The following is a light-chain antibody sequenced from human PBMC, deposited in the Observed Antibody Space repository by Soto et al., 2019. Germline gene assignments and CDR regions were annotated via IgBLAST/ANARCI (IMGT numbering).Light chain of an antibody. CDR3: QYYGTSPQT. Sequence: EIVMTQSPVTLSVSPGERATLSCRASQNISRSLAWYQQKPGQGPSLLIYGTSTRAGGVPARFSGGGSGTEFTLTITSLQSEDFAVYYCQYYGTSPQTFGQGTKVEIK. V-gene: IGKV3-15*01. CDR2: GTS. CDR1: QNISRS. J-gene: IGKJ1*01.